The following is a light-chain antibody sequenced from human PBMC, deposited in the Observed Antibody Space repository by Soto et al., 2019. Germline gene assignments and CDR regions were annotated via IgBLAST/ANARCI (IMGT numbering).Light chain of an antibody. J-gene: IGKJ4*01. V-gene: IGKV1-33*01. Sequence: DIQMTQSPSSVSASVVDRVTITCRASQGISSWLAWYQQKPGKAPKLLIYDASNLETGVPSRFSGSGSGTDFTFTISSLQPEDIATYYCQQYDNLQLTFGGGTKVDIK. CDR1: QGISSW. CDR3: QQYDNLQLT. CDR2: DAS.